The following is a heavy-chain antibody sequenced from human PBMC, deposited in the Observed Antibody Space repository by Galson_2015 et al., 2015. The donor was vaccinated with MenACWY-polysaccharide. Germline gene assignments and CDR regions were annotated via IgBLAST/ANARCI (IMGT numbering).Heavy chain of an antibody. CDR2: IGGRGGST. CDR1: GVTFSSYG. Sequence: SLRLSCAASGVTFSSYGVSWVRLAPGMGLEWGSSIGGRGGSTVDADSVKGRLGISRDSPKKTLSLQVNSLRAEDTAKYYCAKDLRVGATAGSELVFWGQGTLVTVSS. V-gene: IGHV3-23*01. CDR3: AKDLRVGATAGSELVF. D-gene: IGHD1-26*01. J-gene: IGHJ4*02.